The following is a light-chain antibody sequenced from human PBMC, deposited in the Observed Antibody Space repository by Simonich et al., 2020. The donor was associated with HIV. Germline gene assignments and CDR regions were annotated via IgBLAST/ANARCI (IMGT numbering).Light chain of an antibody. CDR1: SSDVGGYNY. CDR3: SSYTSSDTYVL. CDR2: DVS. J-gene: IGLJ2*01. V-gene: IGLV2-14*03. Sequence: QSALTQPASVSGSPGQSITISCTGTSSDVGGYNYVSWYQHHPGKAPQLMIYDVSKRPSGVSNRFSGSKSGNTASLTISGLQAEDEADYYCSSYTSSDTYVLFGGGTKVTVL.